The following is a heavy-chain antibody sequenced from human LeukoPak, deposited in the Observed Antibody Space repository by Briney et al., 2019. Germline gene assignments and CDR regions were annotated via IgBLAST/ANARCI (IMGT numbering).Heavy chain of an antibody. CDR3: ARDGITIFGVVTNYGMDV. V-gene: IGHV3-7*01. CDR2: IKQDGSEK. D-gene: IGHD3-3*01. J-gene: IGHJ6*02. CDR1: GFTFSSYA. Sequence: PGGSLRLSCAASGFTFSSYAMSWVRQAPGKGLEWVANIKQDGSEKYYVDSVKGRFTISRGNAKNSLYLQMNGLRAEDTAVYYCARDGITIFGVVTNYGMDVWGQGTTVTVSS.